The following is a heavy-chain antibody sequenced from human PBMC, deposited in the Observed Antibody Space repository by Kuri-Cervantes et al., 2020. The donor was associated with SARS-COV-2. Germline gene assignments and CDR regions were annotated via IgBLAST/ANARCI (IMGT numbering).Heavy chain of an antibody. CDR2: IYYSGIT. V-gene: IGHV4-39*01. Sequence: SETLSLTVSVSGGSISIMNFYWCWIRQPPGKGLEWIGNIYYSGITYYIPSLKSLVTISMDTSKDQFSLKLSSVTAADTAVYYCARVLRTASFDFWVQGTLVTVSS. D-gene: IGHD3-16*01. CDR3: ARVLRTASFDF. J-gene: IGHJ4*02. CDR1: GGSISIMNFY.